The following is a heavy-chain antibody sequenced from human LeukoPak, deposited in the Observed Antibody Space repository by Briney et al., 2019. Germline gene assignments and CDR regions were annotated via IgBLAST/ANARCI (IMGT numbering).Heavy chain of an antibody. D-gene: IGHD2-15*01. V-gene: IGHV3-30*02. CDR3: AKDSRRGAYSAFDI. Sequence: GGSLRLSCAASEFIFSTYAMHWVRQAPGKGLEWVAFIQHDGSNIYYADSVKGRFTISRDNSKNTLYLQMSSLRVEDTAVYYCAKDSRRGAYSAFDIWGQGTMVTVSS. CDR1: EFIFSTYA. J-gene: IGHJ3*02. CDR2: IQHDGSNI.